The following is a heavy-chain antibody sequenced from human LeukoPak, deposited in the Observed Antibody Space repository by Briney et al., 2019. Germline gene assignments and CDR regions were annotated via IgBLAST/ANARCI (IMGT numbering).Heavy chain of an antibody. D-gene: IGHD4-17*01. J-gene: IGHJ4*02. Sequence: ASVWVSCKLSENRLTQLPMHWVRQAPGQGLEWMGWINPNSGGTNYAQKFQGRVTMTRDTSISTAYMELSRLRSDDTAVYYCARTPTTVTTWDHWGQGTLVTVSS. CDR1: ENRLTQLP. CDR2: INPNSGGT. CDR3: ARTPTTVTTWDH. V-gene: IGHV1-2*02.